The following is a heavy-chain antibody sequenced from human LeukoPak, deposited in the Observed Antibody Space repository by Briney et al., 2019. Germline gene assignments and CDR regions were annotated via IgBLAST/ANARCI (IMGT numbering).Heavy chain of an antibody. D-gene: IGHD6-13*01. CDR1: GGSISSGGYY. CDR3: ARESHSSSWYSSFDY. Sequence: PSQTLSLTCTGSGGSISSGGYYWSWIRQHPGKGLEWIGYIYYSGSPYYNPSLKSRVTIAVDTSKNQFSLKLSSVTAADTAVYYCARESHSSSWYSSFDYWGQGTLVTAS. CDR2: IYYSGSP. J-gene: IGHJ4*02. V-gene: IGHV4-31*03.